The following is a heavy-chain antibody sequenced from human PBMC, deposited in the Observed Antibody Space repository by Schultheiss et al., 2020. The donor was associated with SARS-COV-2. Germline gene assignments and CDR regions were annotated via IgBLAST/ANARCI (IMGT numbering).Heavy chain of an antibody. CDR1: GGSISSYY. V-gene: IGHV4-59*12. J-gene: IGHJ6*02. CDR2: IYHSGST. CDR3: ARVISVDEWFGEFNYGMDV. D-gene: IGHD3-10*01. Sequence: SETLSLTCTVSGGSISSYYWSWIRQPPGKGLEWIGSIYHSGSTYDNPSLKSRVTISVDTSKNQFSLKLSSVTAADTAVYYCARVISVDEWFGEFNYGMDVWGQGTTVTVSS.